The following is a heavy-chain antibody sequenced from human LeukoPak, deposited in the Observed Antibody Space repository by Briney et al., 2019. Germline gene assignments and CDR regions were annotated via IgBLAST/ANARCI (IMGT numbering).Heavy chain of an antibody. CDR3: AREVFCSSTSCPNWFDP. CDR1: GGSIRNNNYY. D-gene: IGHD2-2*01. Sequence: SETLSLTCIVSGGSIRNNNYYWGWIRQPPGKGLEWIGSIYYSGSTYYNPSLKSRVIISVDTSKNQFSLKLSSVTAADTAVYYCAREVFCSSTSCPNWFDPWGQGTLVTVSS. CDR2: IYYSGST. J-gene: IGHJ5*02. V-gene: IGHV4-39*07.